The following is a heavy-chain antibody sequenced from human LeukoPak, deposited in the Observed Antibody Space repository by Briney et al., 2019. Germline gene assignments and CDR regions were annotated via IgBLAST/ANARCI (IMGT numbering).Heavy chain of an antibody. CDR2: ISYDGSNK. V-gene: IGHV3-30*18. CDR3: AKAPYGGNPYSWFDP. D-gene: IGHD4-23*01. J-gene: IGHJ5*02. CDR1: GFTFSSYG. Sequence: GGSLRLSCAASGFTFSSYGMHWVRQAPGKGLEWVAVISYDGSNKYYADSVKGRFTISRDNSKNTLYLQMNSLRAEDTAVYYCAKAPYGGNPYSWFDPRGQGTLSPSPQ.